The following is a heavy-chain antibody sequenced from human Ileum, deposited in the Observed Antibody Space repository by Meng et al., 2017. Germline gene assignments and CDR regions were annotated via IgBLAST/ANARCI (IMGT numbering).Heavy chain of an antibody. CDR2: INHSGST. CDR3: ARGRDY. J-gene: IGHJ4*02. CDR1: GGSFSGYY. Sequence: ESLKISCAVYGGSFSGYYWSWIRQPPGKGLEWIGEINHSGSTNYNPSLKSRVTISVDTSKNQFSLKLSSVTAADTAVYYCARGRDYWGQGTLVTVSS. V-gene: IGHV4-34*01.